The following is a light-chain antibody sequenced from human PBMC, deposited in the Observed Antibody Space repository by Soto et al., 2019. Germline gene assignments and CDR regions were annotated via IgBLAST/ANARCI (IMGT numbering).Light chain of an antibody. J-gene: IGKJ1*01. V-gene: IGKV3-20*01. CDR1: QSLSSNF. Sequence: EIVLTQSPGTLSLFPGDRATLSCRASQSLSSNFLAWYQQKPGQAARLLIYGASRRATDIPDRFSGSGSGTDFALTITRLEPADFAVYFCQQYDTFPRTFGQGTKVEIQ. CDR2: GAS. CDR3: QQYDTFPRT.